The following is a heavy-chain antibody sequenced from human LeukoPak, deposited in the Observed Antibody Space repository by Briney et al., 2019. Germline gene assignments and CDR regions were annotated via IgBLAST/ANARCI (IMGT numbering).Heavy chain of an antibody. J-gene: IGHJ4*02. D-gene: IGHD1-26*01. V-gene: IGHV3-NL1*01. CDR2: INAGGTT. CDR3: AKDEGSYYRTFDY. CDR1: GFKFSSYS. Sequence: PGGSLRLSCAASGFKFSSYSMKWVRQAPGKGLEWVSGINAGGTTYYPSSVKGRFTISRDNSKNTLYLQMNSLRAEDTAVYYCAKDEGSYYRTFDYWGQGTLVTVSS.